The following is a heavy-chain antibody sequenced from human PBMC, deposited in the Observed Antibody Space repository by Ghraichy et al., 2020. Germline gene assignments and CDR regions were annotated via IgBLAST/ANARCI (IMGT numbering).Heavy chain of an antibody. CDR1: EYTFTGYY. J-gene: IGHJ4*02. D-gene: IGHD6-19*01. CDR3: ARDRQAGRDY. CDR2: INPKSGGT. Sequence: ASVKVSCKASEYTFTGYYMHWVRQAPGQGLEWMGWINPKSGGTNYAQKFQGRVTMTSGTSISTVYMELSRLRSDDTAVYYCARDRQAGRDYWGQGTPVTVSS. V-gene: IGHV1-2*02.